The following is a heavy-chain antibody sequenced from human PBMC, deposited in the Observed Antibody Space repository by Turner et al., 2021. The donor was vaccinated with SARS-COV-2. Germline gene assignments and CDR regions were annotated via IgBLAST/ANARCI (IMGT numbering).Heavy chain of an antibody. D-gene: IGHD2-2*01. CDR2: ISGRGEST. CDR1: GFTFNFKT. Sequence: EVQVLESGGRLVQPGGRLRRFGAVSGFTFNFKTFNWVRKAPGKGLGWVSAISGRGESTFYAGYVQGRFTITRDKANNDIYLQMNNLRAEDTAVYYCARERSTSSWYDNYGMDVWGQGTTVTVSS. J-gene: IGHJ6*02. CDR3: ARERSTSSWYDNYGMDV. V-gene: IGHV3-23*01.